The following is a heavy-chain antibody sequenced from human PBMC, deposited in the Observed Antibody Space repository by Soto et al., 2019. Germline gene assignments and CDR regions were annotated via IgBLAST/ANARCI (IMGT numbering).Heavy chain of an antibody. CDR3: AIGYGGVVVYFDH. D-gene: IGHD3-16*02. J-gene: IGHJ4*02. CDR2: VNPSENTA. CDR1: GYTLTTFY. V-gene: IGHV1-46*01. Sequence: QVQLVQSGAELKKPGASVKISCQATGYTLTTFYIDWVRQAPGHGLEWMGTVNPSENTATYAQKCQGRLTMTTDTSTSTVYMELSSLPSDDTAVYYCAIGYGGVVVYFDHWGQGNLVTVSS.